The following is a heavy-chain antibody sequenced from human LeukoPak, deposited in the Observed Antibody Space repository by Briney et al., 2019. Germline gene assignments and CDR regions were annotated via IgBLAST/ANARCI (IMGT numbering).Heavy chain of an antibody. CDR3: ARRRFGELPDY. Sequence: PGGSLRLSCAASGFTFSSYEMNWVRQAPGKGLEWVSYISSSGSTIYYADSVKGRFTISRDNAKNSLYLQMNSLRAEDTALYHCARRRFGELPDYWGQGTLVTVSS. CDR2: ISSSGSTI. J-gene: IGHJ4*02. V-gene: IGHV3-48*03. CDR1: GFTFSSYE. D-gene: IGHD3-10*01.